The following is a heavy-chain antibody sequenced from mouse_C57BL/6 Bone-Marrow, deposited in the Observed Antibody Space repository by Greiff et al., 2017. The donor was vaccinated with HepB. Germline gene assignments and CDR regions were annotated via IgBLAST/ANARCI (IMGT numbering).Heavy chain of an antibody. V-gene: IGHV3-6*01. J-gene: IGHJ2*01. CDR3: ATGSSLYYFDY. CDR1: GYSITSGYY. D-gene: IGHD1-1*01. CDR2: ISYDGSN. Sequence: EVHLVESGPGLVKPSQSLSLTCSVTGYSITSGYYWNWIRQFPGNKLEWMGYISYDGSNNYNPSLKNRISITRDTSKNQFFLKLNSVTTEDTATYYCATGSSLYYFDYWGQGTTLTVSS.